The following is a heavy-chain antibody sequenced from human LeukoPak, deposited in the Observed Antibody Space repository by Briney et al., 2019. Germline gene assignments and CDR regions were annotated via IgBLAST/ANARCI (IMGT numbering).Heavy chain of an antibody. CDR1: GYTFTGYY. Sequence: GSVKVSCKASGYTFTGYYMHWVRQAPGQGLEWMGWINPNSGGTNYAQKFQGRVTMTRDTSISTAYMELSRLRSDDTAVYYCAKDLKTIAAPFDYWGQGTLVTVSS. V-gene: IGHV1-2*02. CDR2: INPNSGGT. D-gene: IGHD6-13*01. J-gene: IGHJ4*02. CDR3: AKDLKTIAAPFDY.